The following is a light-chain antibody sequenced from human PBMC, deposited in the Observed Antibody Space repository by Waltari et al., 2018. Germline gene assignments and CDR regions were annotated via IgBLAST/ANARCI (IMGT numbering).Light chain of an antibody. CDR3: QQYGSSPLT. CDR1: QSVSSSY. CDR2: GAS. V-gene: IGKV3-20*01. J-gene: IGKJ4*01. Sequence: EIVLTQSPGTLSLSPGERANLSCRASQSVSSSYLAWYQQTPGQAPRLLIYGASSRATGIPDRFSGSGSGTDFTLTISRLEPEDFAVYYCQQYGSSPLTFGGGTKVEIK.